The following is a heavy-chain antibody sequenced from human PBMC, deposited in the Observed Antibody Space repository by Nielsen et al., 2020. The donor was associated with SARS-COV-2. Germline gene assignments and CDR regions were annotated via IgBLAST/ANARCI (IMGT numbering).Heavy chain of an antibody. CDR2: IDGTSRYI. Sequence: GGSLRLSCAASGFTFSIYSMTWVRQAPGKGLEWVAAIDGTSRYIYYADAVKGRLTISRDNAKNSLFLQMDSLRAEDTAVYYCARRWYGSGSDREAFDIWGRGTMVTISS. J-gene: IGHJ3*02. V-gene: IGHV3-21*01. D-gene: IGHD3-10*01. CDR3: ARRWYGSGSDREAFDI. CDR1: GFTFSIYS.